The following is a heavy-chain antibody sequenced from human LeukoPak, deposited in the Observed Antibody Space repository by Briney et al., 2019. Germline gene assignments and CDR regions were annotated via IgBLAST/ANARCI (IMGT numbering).Heavy chain of an antibody. CDR1: GFTFGTCG. CDR2: ISYDGSNK. CDR3: AKYPSGWYYFDY. V-gene: IGHV3-30*18. Sequence: PGGSLRLSCAASGFTFGTCGMHWVRQAPGKGLEWVAVISYDGSNKYYADSVKGRFTISRDNSKNTLYLQMNSLRAEDTAVYYCAKYPSGWYYFDYWGQGTLVTVSS. D-gene: IGHD6-19*01. J-gene: IGHJ4*02.